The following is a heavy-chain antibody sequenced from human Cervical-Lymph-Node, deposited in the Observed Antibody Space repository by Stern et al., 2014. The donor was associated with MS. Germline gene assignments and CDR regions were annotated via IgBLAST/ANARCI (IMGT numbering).Heavy chain of an antibody. J-gene: IGHJ4*02. CDR1: GFTFSNYW. Sequence: EMQLVESGGGLVQPGGTLRLSCVASGFTFSNYWMHWVRQAPGKGLVWVARINREGSATNHADSVKGRFSISRDNAKNTLYLEMNSLRAEDTAVYYCTKDTFGPEDYWGQGVSVTVSS. CDR2: INREGSAT. CDR3: TKDTFGPEDY. V-gene: IGHV3-74*02. D-gene: IGHD3-16*01.